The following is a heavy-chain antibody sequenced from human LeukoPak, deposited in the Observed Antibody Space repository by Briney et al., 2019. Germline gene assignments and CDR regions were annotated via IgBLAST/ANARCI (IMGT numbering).Heavy chain of an antibody. CDR2: INHSGST. CDR3: ARYTSSWYRGYFDY. Sequence: PSETLSLTCGVYGLSFSDYYWSWIRQPPGKGLEWIGEINHSGSTNYNPSFKSRVIISVDTSKNQFSLNLSSVIAADTAVYYCARYTSSWYRGYFDYWGQGTLVTVSS. J-gene: IGHJ4*02. D-gene: IGHD6-13*01. V-gene: IGHV4-34*01. CDR1: GLSFSDYY.